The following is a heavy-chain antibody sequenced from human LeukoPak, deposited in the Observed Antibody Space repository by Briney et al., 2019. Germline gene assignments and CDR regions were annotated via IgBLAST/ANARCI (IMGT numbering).Heavy chain of an antibody. J-gene: IGHJ5*02. CDR3: AREGIIVVVPAATGWFDP. Sequence: ASVKVSCKASGGTFSSYAISWVRQAPGQGLEWMGGIIPIFGTANYAQKFQGRVTITADESTSTAYMELSSLRSEDTAVYYCAREGIIVVVPAATGWFDPWGQGTLVTVSS. CDR1: GGTFSSYA. V-gene: IGHV1-69*13. CDR2: IIPIFGTA. D-gene: IGHD2-2*01.